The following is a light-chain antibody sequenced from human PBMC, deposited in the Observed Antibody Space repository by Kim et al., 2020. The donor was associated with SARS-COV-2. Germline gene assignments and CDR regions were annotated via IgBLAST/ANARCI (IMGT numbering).Light chain of an antibody. CDR3: QQYSKWPLT. Sequence: SSGERITLSCRASQSVDSGLAWYQQKPGQAPRLLIYGASSRDTGIPARFSGSGSGTEFTLNINSLQSEDSGVYYCQQYSKWPLTFGGGTKVDIK. CDR2: GAS. V-gene: IGKV3-15*01. CDR1: QSVDSG. J-gene: IGKJ4*01.